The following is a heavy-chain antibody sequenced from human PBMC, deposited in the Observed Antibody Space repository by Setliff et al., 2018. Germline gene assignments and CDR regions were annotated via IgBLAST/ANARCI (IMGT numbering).Heavy chain of an antibody. D-gene: IGHD2-8*01. CDR1: GYIFAGYY. J-gene: IGHJ5*01. CDR2: INPISGDT. V-gene: IGHV1-2*02. Sequence: ASVKVSCKASGYIFAGYYMHWVRQTPGQGLEWMGWINPISGDTKYVQKFQGRVTLTTDTSTNTAYLELRSLRPDDTAVYYCARLVRFCTRTACQTVAGDESWGQGTLVTVS. CDR3: ARLVRFCTRTACQTVAGDES.